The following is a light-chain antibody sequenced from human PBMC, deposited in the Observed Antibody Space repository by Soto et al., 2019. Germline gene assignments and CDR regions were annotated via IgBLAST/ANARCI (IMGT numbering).Light chain of an antibody. Sequence: QSALTQPASVSGSPRQSITISCTGTSSDVGGYNYVSWYQQHPGKAPKLMIYDVSNRPSGVSNRFSGSRSGNTASLTISGLQAEDEAHYYCSSYTGSTTLVVFGGGTQLTVL. CDR3: SSYTGSTTLVV. J-gene: IGLJ2*01. CDR1: SSDVGGYNY. V-gene: IGLV2-14*01. CDR2: DVS.